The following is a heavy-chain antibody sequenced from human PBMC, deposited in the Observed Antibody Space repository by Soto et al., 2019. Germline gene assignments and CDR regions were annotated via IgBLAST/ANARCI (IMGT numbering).Heavy chain of an antibody. Sequence: EVQLLESGGGLVQPGGSLSLSCAASGFTFSNYAMSWVRQAPGKGLEWVSVIRGSDGNTYYADSVKGRFTIARDNSKSTLSLQMNSLRAEDTAVYYCAKGSSSAWGPWGQGTLVTVSS. CDR2: IRGSDGNT. CDR1: GFTFSNYA. CDR3: AKGSSSAWGP. V-gene: IGHV3-23*01. J-gene: IGHJ4*02. D-gene: IGHD6-19*01.